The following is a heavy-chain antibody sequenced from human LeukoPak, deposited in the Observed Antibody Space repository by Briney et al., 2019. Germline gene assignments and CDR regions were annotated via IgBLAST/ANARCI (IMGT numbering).Heavy chain of an antibody. V-gene: IGHV3-64*01. J-gene: IGHJ4*02. CDR1: GFTFSSYA. CDR2: ISSNGGST. CDR3: ARGTARSLSYSYYFDY. D-gene: IGHD5-18*01. Sequence: PGGSLRLSCAASGFTFSSYAMHWVRQAPGKGLEYVSAISSNGGSTYYANSVKGRFTISRDNSKNTLYLQMGSLRAEDMAVYYCARGTARSLSYSYYFDYWGQGTLVTVSS.